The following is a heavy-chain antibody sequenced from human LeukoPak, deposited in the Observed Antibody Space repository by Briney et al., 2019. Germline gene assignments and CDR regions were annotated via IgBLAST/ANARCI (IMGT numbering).Heavy chain of an antibody. V-gene: IGHV4-38-2*01. J-gene: IGHJ3*02. Sequence: PSETLSLICSVSGYSISSGYYWGWIRQPPGKGLEWIGSIYHRGSTYYNPSLKSRVTISVDTSKNQFSLRLSSVTAADTAVYYCASVGGSYFAFDIWGQGTMVTVSS. D-gene: IGHD1-26*01. CDR1: GYSISSGYY. CDR2: IYHRGST. CDR3: ASVGGSYFAFDI.